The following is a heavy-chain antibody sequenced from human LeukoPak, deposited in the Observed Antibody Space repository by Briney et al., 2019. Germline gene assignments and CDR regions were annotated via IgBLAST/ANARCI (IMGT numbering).Heavy chain of an antibody. Sequence: GECLKISCKGSGYSFTTYWIAWVRHMPGKGLEWMGIIYPGDSDTRYSPSFQGQVTLSVDKSVSAAYLQWSSLKASDTAMYYCASPPTRECSSISCPLSYWGQGTLVTVSS. CDR3: ASPPTRECSSISCPLSY. CDR1: GYSFTTYW. V-gene: IGHV5-51*01. D-gene: IGHD2-2*01. J-gene: IGHJ4*02. CDR2: IYPGDSDT.